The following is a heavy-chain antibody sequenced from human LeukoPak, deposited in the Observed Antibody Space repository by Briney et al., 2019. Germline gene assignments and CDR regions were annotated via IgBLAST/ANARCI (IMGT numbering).Heavy chain of an antibody. CDR1: GYIFSNYA. V-gene: IGHV1-3*01. CDR3: ARDPSRSQLLRFDY. CDR2: INAGNGNT. J-gene: IGHJ4*02. D-gene: IGHD2-2*01. Sequence: ASVKVSCKASGYIFSNYAMHWVRQAPGQRLEWMGWINAGNGNTKYSQKFQGRVTITRDTSASTAYMELSSLRSEDTAVYYCARDPSRSQLLRFDYWGQGTLVTVSS.